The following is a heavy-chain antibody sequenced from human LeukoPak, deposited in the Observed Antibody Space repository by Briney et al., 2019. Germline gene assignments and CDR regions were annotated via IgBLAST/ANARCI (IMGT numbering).Heavy chain of an antibody. CDR1: GGSFSGYY. CDR2: INHSGST. V-gene: IGHV4-34*01. CDR3: ARETYYYGSGSYIIDY. D-gene: IGHD3-10*01. Sequence: PSETLSLTCAVYGGSFSGYYWSWIRQPPGKGLEWIGEINHSGSTNYNPSLKSRVTISVDTSKNQFSLKLSSVTAADTAVYYCARETYYYGSGSYIIDYWGQGTLVTVSS. J-gene: IGHJ4*02.